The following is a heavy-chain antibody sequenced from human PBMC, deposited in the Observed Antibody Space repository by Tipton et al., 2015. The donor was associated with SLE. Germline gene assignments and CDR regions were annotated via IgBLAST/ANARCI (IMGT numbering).Heavy chain of an antibody. Sequence: SLRLSCAASGFTFSSYEMNWVRQAPGKGLEWLSYISSSGSTIYYADCVKGRFTISRDNAKNSLYLQMNSLRAEDTAVYYCARGGSESYYTYWFDPWGQGTLVTVSS. J-gene: IGHJ5*02. V-gene: IGHV3-48*03. CDR2: ISSSGSTI. CDR3: ARGGSESYYTYWFDP. D-gene: IGHD3-10*01. CDR1: GFTFSSYE.